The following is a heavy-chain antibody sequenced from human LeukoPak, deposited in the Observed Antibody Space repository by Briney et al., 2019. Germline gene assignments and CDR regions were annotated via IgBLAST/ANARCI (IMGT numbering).Heavy chain of an antibody. CDR2: IYSDGRT. CDR1: GFTVSTNY. J-gene: IGHJ4*02. V-gene: IGHV3-53*01. CDR3: TTVLSSNGYNLCDY. D-gene: IGHD5-18*01. Sequence: GGSLRLSCAASGFTVSTNYMSWVRQAPGKGLEWVSVIYSDGRTYYADSVKGRFTISRDNAKNTLYLQMNSLGAEDTAVYYCTTVLSSNGYNLCDYWGQGTLVTVSS.